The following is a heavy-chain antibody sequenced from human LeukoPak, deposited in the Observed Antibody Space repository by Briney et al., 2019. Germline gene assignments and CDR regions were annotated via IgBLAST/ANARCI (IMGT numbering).Heavy chain of an antibody. Sequence: GGSLRLSCAASGFTIRSYWMSWVRQAPGKGLEWVANIKQDGSEKYYVDSVKGRFTVSRENAKNSLYLQMNSLRAEDTAVYYCASRYHSSSRYHLTDAFDIWGQGTMVTVSS. J-gene: IGHJ3*02. CDR1: GFTIRSYW. D-gene: IGHD3-22*01. V-gene: IGHV3-7*02. CDR3: ASRYHSSSRYHLTDAFDI. CDR2: IKQDGSEK.